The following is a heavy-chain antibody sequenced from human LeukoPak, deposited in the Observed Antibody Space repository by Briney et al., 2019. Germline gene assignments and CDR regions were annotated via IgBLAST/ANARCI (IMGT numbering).Heavy chain of an antibody. CDR2: ISMNVQTT. J-gene: IGHJ4*02. D-gene: IGHD1-1*01. CDR3: VREGLERRTNFDY. V-gene: IGHV3-64D*06. CDR1: GFTFTSHV. Sequence: PGGSLRLSCSASGFTFTSHVMHWVRQAPGKGLQYASGISMNVQTTYYAGSVKGRFTISRDSSKNTVYLQMNSLTAEDTAVYYCVREGLERRTNFDYWGQGTLVSVSS.